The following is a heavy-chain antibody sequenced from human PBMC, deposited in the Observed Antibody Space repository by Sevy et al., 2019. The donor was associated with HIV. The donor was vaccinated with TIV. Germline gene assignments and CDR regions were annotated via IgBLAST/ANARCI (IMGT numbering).Heavy chain of an antibody. J-gene: IGHJ4*02. CDR2: IRSKDYGGTT. D-gene: IGHD5-12*01. CDR1: GFTFGEYA. CDR3: IKSDYDFDFDY. V-gene: IGHV3-49*03. Sequence: GGSLRLSCTTSGFTFGEYAMSWFRQAPGKGLEWVGFIRSKDYGGTTEYAASVQGRLTISRDDSKHIAYLQMNSLKTEDTGVYYCIKSDYDFDFDYWGQGTQVTVSS.